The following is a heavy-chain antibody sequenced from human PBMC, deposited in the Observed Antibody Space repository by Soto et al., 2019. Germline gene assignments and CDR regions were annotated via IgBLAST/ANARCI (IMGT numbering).Heavy chain of an antibody. CDR1: GFTFSTYW. CDR2: INEAGSKT. CDR3: ARSWAVFGDYYYGMDV. J-gene: IGHJ6*02. Sequence: EVQLEESGGGLVQHGGSLRLSCEVSGFTFSTYWMTWVRQAPGKGLEWVSNINEAGSKTYYVDSVKGRFTLSRDNAKNSLYLQLNSLRAEDTAVYYRARSWAVFGDYYYGMDVWGQGTTVIVSS. V-gene: IGHV3-7*01. D-gene: IGHD3-10*01.